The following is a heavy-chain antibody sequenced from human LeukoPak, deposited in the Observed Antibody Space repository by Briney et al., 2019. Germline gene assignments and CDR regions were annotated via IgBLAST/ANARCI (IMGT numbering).Heavy chain of an antibody. CDR2: IKQGGSEK. CDR3: VSGVVIIPDY. Sequence: GGSLRLSCAASGFTFSNAWMSWVRQAPGKGLEWVANIKQGGSEKYYVDSVKGRFTISRDNAKNSLYLQMNSLRAEDTAVYYCVSGVVIIPDYWGQGTLVTVSS. CDR1: GFTFSNAW. D-gene: IGHD3-3*01. V-gene: IGHV3-7*01. J-gene: IGHJ4*02.